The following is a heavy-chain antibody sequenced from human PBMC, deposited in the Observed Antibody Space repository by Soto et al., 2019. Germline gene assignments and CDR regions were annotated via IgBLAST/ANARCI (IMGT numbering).Heavy chain of an antibody. Sequence: AGGSLRLSCAASGFIFSSYAMSWVRQAPGKGLVWVSRINSDGSSTSYAVSVKGRFTISRDNAKNTLYLQMNSLRAEDTAVYYCARDPHYFYDSTGYYDYWGQGTLVTVSS. V-gene: IGHV3-74*01. CDR1: GFIFSSYA. CDR2: INSDGSST. CDR3: ARDPHYFYDSTGYYDY. D-gene: IGHD3-22*01. J-gene: IGHJ4*02.